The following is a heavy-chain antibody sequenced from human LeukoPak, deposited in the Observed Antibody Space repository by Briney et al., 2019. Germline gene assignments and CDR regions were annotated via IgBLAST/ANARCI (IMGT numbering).Heavy chain of an antibody. V-gene: IGHV3-48*03. J-gene: IGHJ3*02. CDR2: ISSSGSII. CDR1: AFTFSSYE. CDR3: AKADATIGGAFDT. Sequence: GGSLRLSCAASAFTFSSYELNWVRQAPGKGLEWISYISSSGSIINYADSVKGRFTISRDNPRSTLYLEMNILRAEDTAVYYCAKADATIGGAFDTWGQGTMVIVSS. D-gene: IGHD3-16*01.